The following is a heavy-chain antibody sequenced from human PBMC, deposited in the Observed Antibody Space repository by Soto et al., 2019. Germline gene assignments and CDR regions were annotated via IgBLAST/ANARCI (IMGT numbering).Heavy chain of an antibody. J-gene: IGHJ4*02. D-gene: IGHD5-18*01. V-gene: IGHV3-23*01. Sequence: EVQLLESGGGLVQPGGSLRLSCAASGFTFSSYAMSWVRQAPGKGLEWVSAISGSGISTYYADSVKGRFTISRDNSKNALYLQMNRLRAENTAVYYCAKSGVYNYGYQETDYWGQGTLVTVSS. CDR3: AKSGVYNYGYQETDY. CDR1: GFTFSSYA. CDR2: ISGSGIST.